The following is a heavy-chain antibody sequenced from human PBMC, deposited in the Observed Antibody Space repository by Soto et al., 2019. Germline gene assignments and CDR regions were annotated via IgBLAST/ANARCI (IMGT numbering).Heavy chain of an antibody. CDR1: GFTFSNYG. D-gene: IGHD2-15*01. CDR2: ISYDGSNK. CDR3: AKATGQHCRGGSCHYHLDY. V-gene: IGHV3-30*18. Sequence: QVQLVESGGDVVQPGRSLRLSCAASGFTFSNYGMNWVRQAPGKGLEWVAVISYDGSNKYYADSVRGRFTISRDNSKNPQYVQLDSLRTKDTAVYYCAKATGQHCRGGSCHYHLDYCGQGTLVTVSS. J-gene: IGHJ4*02.